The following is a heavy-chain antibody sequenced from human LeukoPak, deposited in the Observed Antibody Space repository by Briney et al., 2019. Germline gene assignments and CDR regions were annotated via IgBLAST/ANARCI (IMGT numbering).Heavy chain of an antibody. J-gene: IGHJ4*02. CDR2: INHSGST. Sequence: SETLSLTCAVYGGSFSGYYWSWIRQPPGKGLEWIGEINHSGSTNYNPSLKSRVTMSVDTSKNQFSLKLSSVTAADTAVYYCARGRPLYYYGSGSYYRPLDYWGQGTLVTVSS. D-gene: IGHD3-10*01. V-gene: IGHV4-34*01. CDR1: GGSFSGYY. CDR3: ARGRPLYYYGSGSYYRPLDY.